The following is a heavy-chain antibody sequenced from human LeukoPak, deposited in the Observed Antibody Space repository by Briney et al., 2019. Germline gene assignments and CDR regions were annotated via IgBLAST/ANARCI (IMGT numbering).Heavy chain of an antibody. CDR2: IKQDGGEK. CDR1: GFSFSSYW. CDR3: AREDHSNYNY. V-gene: IGHV3-7*01. J-gene: IGHJ4*02. Sequence: GGSLRLSCAASGFSFSSYWMSWVRQAPGKGPEWVANIKQDGGEKYYVDSVKGRFIIFRDNAKNSLYLQMNSLRVEGTAVYYCAREDHSNYNYWGQGTLVNVSS. D-gene: IGHD4-11*01.